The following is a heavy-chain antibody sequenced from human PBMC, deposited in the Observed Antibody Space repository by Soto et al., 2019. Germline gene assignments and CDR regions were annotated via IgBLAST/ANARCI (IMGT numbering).Heavy chain of an antibody. V-gene: IGHV3-30-3*01. CDR2: ISYDGSNK. CDR3: ARDKRGYSGYDQAYYYGMDV. D-gene: IGHD5-12*01. J-gene: IGHJ6*02. Sequence: QVQLVESGGGVVQPGRSLRLSCAASGFTFSSYAMHWVRQAPGKGLEWVAVISYDGSNKYYADSVKGRFTISRDNSKNTLYLQMNSLRAEDTAVYYCARDKRGYSGYDQAYYYGMDVWGQGTTVTVSS. CDR1: GFTFSSYA.